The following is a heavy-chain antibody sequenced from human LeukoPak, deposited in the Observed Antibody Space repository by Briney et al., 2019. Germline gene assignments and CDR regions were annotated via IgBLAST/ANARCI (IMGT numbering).Heavy chain of an antibody. CDR3: ARDGGSGADY. D-gene: IGHD3-16*01. CDR2: IMRDGNEK. CDR1: GFTFNNYY. Sequence: GGSLRLSCATSGFTFNNYYMTWVRQAPGEGLEWVGHIMRDGNEKHYVDSVKGRFTISRDNAKNSLYLQMNSLRAEDTAVYYCARDGGSGADYWGRGTLVSVSS. J-gene: IGHJ4*02. V-gene: IGHV3-7*01.